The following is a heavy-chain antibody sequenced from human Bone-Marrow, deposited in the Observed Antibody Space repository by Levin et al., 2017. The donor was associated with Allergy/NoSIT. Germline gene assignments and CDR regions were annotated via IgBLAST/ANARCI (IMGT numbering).Heavy chain of an antibody. V-gene: IGHV3-9*01. Sequence: SCVASGFTFDAYAVHWVRQAPGKGLEWVSGISWNSGGIDYADSVKGRFTISRDNAKNSVYLQMNRLRPEDTALYYCAKVQRGYSYAPYYGMDVWGQGTTVTVSS. J-gene: IGHJ6*02. CDR2: ISWNSGGI. CDR3: AKVQRGYSYAPYYGMDV. D-gene: IGHD5-12*01. CDR1: GFTFDAYA.